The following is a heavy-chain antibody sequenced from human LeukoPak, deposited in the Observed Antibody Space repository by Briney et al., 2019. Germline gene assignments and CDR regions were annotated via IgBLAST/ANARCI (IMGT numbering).Heavy chain of an antibody. J-gene: IGHJ6*02. V-gene: IGHV3-11*01. CDR1: GFTFSDYY. Sequence: GGSLRLSCAASGFTFSDYYMGWIRQAPGKGLEWVSSISSRGTTIYYADSVKGRFTISRDNAKNSLYLQMNSMRAEDTAVYYCARDWVVGYDVGGYYYYYGMDVWGQGTTVTVSS. CDR3: ARDWVVGYDVGGYYYYYGMDV. CDR2: ISSRGTTI. D-gene: IGHD5-12*01.